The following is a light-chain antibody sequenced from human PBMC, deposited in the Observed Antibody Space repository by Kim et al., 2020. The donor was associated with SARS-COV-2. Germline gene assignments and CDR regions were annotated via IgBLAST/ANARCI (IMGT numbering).Light chain of an antibody. Sequence: SSALTQDPAVSVALGQTVRITCQGDSLRTYYASWYQQKPGQAPVLVIYGKNNRPSGIPDRFSGSNSGDTASLTITGAQAEDEADYYCNSRDSGSNHLVF. CDR3: NSRDSGSNHLV. CDR1: SLRTYY. J-gene: IGLJ1*01. V-gene: IGLV3-19*01. CDR2: GKN.